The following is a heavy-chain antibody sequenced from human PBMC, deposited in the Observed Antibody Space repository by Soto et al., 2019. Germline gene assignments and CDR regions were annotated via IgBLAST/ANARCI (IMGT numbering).Heavy chain of an antibody. V-gene: IGHV3-23*01. Sequence: GESLKISCAASGFSISNAWMTWVRQAPGKGLEWVSGLSDSGISIYYADSVKDQLTISRDNSKNTLYLQIHTLRAEDTAVYYCAKVSSSWYAGFFDLWGQGTLVTVSS. CDR1: GFSISNAW. J-gene: IGHJ4*02. CDR2: LSDSGISI. CDR3: AKVSSSWYAGFFDL. D-gene: IGHD6-13*01.